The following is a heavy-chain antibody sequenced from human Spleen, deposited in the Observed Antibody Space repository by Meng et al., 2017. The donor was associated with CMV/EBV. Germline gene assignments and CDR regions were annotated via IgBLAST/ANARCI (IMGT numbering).Heavy chain of an antibody. D-gene: IGHD3-22*01. Sequence: SGITFSSYAMHWVRQAPGKGLEWVAVISYDGSNKYYADSVKGRFTISRDNSKNTLYLQMNSLRAEDTAVYYCARIPGDSSGYSHFDYWGQGTLVTVSS. V-gene: IGHV3-30*04. J-gene: IGHJ4*02. CDR3: ARIPGDSSGYSHFDY. CDR1: GITFSSYA. CDR2: ISYDGSNK.